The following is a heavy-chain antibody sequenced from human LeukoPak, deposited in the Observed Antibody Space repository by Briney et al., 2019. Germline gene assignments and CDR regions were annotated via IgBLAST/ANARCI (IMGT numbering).Heavy chain of an antibody. CDR1: GFTFSGYS. CDR2: ISSSSSTI. CDR3: ARGPMVRGPDY. D-gene: IGHD3-10*01. Sequence: PGGSLRLSCVASGFTFSGYSMNWVRQAPGKGLEWVSYISSSSSTIYYADSVKGRFTIFRDNANNSLYLQMNSLRVEDTAVYYCARGPMVRGPDYWGQGTLVTVSS. J-gene: IGHJ4*02. V-gene: IGHV3-48*01.